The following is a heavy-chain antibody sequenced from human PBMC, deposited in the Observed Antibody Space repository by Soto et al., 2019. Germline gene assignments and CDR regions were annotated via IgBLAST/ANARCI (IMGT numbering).Heavy chain of an antibody. Sequence: PGGSLRLSCAASGFTFDDYAMHWVRQAPGKGLEWVSGISWNSGSIGYADSVKGRFTISRDNAKNSLYLQMNSLRAEDTALYYCAKDSYSGGNYYYYYYYMDVWGKGTTVTVSS. CDR3: AKDSYSGGNYYYYYYYMDV. CDR1: GFTFDDYA. CDR2: ISWNSGSI. D-gene: IGHD3-10*01. J-gene: IGHJ6*03. V-gene: IGHV3-9*01.